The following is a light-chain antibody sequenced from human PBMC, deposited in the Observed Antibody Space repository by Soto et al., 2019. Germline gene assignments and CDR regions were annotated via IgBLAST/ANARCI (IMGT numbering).Light chain of an antibody. V-gene: IGLV2-8*01. CDR2: EVS. CDR1: SRDVGGYNY. J-gene: IGLJ2*01. CDR3: NSYADSNNMV. Sequence: HSALTQPPSASGSPAQSVTISCTGTSRDVGGYNYLSWYQQHPGKAPKLMIYEVSKRPSGVPDRFSGSKSSNTASPTVSGLQAEDEDEYYCNSYADSNNMVFGGGTKLTVL.